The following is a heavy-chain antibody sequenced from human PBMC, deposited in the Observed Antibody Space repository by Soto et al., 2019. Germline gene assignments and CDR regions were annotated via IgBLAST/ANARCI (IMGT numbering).Heavy chain of an antibody. CDR2: IYTSGST. V-gene: IGHV4-4*07. D-gene: IGHD6-13*01. J-gene: IGHJ4*02. CDR1: GGSISSYY. Sequence: SETLSLTCTVSGGSISSYYWNWIRQPAGKGLEWLGRIYTSGSTNYNPSLKSRVTMSVDTSKNQFSLKLSSVTAADTAVYYCARGLDSSSWYGFYRGQGTLVTVSS. CDR3: ARGLDSSSWYGFY.